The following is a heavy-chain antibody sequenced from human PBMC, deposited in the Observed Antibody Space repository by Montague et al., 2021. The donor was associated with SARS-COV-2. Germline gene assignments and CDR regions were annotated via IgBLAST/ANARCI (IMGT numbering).Heavy chain of an antibody. CDR1: GGSISGYY. V-gene: IGHV4-59*01. J-gene: IGHJ4*01. Sequence: SETLSLTCTVSGGSISGYYWSWIRQPPGRGLEWIGCIYYSGSTDYNLSLKSRVTISLDTSKNQFSLKVTSVTAADTAVYYCARGGGYYYYRFDFWGHGNLVTVSS. D-gene: IGHD3-22*01. CDR3: ARGGGYYYYRFDF. CDR2: IYYSGST.